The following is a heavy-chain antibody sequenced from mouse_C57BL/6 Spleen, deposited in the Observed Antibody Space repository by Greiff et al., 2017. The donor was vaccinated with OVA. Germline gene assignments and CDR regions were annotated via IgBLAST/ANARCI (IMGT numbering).Heavy chain of an antibody. J-gene: IGHJ3*01. Sequence: EVQLQQSGPELVKPGASVKLSCTASGYSFTGYYMNWVKQSPEKSLEWIGEINPSTGGTNYNPKFKGKATLTVYKSYISAYMQLKSLTSEDSSVYYCARDGKEAWFAYWGQGPLVTVSA. CDR2: INPSTGGT. CDR3: ARDGKEAWFAY. V-gene: IGHV1-42*01. D-gene: IGHD2-1*01. CDR1: GYSFTGYY.